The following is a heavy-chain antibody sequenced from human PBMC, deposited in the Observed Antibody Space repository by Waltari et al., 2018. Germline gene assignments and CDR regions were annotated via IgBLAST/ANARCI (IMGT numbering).Heavy chain of an antibody. J-gene: IGHJ4*02. V-gene: IGHV3-23*01. D-gene: IGHD6-19*01. CDR2: ISGSGGST. Sequence: EVQLLESGGGLVQPGGSLRRSCAASGFTFSRYAMSWVRQAPGKGLEWVSAISGSGGSTYYADSVKGRFTISRDNSKNTLYLQMNSLRAEDTAVYYCANLYSSGWYGYWGQGTLVTVSS. CDR3: ANLYSSGWYGY. CDR1: GFTFSRYA.